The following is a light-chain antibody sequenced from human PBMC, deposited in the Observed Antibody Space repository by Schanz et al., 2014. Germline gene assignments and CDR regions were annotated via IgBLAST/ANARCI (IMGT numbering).Light chain of an antibody. CDR3: QHYNNWPPYT. CDR1: QSVSSSY. Sequence: EIVLTQSPGTLSLSPGERATLSCRASQSVSSSYLAWYQQKPGQAPRLLIYGASSRAAGIPDRFSGSGSGTDFTLTISSLQSEDFAVYYCQHYNNWPPYTFGPGTKLEIK. CDR2: GAS. V-gene: IGKV3-20*01. J-gene: IGKJ2*01.